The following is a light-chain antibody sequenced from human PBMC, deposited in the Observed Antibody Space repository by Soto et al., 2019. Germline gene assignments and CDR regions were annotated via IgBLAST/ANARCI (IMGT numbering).Light chain of an antibody. J-gene: IGKJ1*01. Sequence: DIQMTQSPTPLYASVGDRVTITCRASQSINNFLNWYQQKSGKAPKLLIYIASTLESGVPSRFSGSGSGTDFTLTITSLQPEDFATYYWQQSYSTPRTFGQGAKVDVK. CDR2: IAS. CDR3: QQSYSTPRT. V-gene: IGKV1-39*01. CDR1: QSINNF.